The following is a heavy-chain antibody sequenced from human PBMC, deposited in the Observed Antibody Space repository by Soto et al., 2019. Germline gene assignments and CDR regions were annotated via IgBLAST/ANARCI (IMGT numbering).Heavy chain of an antibody. Sequence: SETLSLTCTVSGGSISSGGYYWSWIRQHPGKGLEWIGYIYYSGSTYYNPSLKSRVTISVDTSKNQFSLKLSSVTAADTAVYYCARERTYYYDSSGYSWGQGTLVTVSS. J-gene: IGHJ4*02. V-gene: IGHV4-31*03. D-gene: IGHD3-22*01. CDR1: GGSISSGGYY. CDR3: ARERTYYYDSSGYS. CDR2: IYYSGST.